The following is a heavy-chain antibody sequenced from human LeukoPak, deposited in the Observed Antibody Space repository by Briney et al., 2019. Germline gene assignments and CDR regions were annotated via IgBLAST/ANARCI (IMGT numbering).Heavy chain of an antibody. J-gene: IGHJ3*02. CDR1: GDSVSSHDAA. CDR2: TYYRYRWLN. D-gene: IGHD5-24*01. Sequence: SQTLSLTCAISGDSVSSHDAAWNWITQSPSRGLEWLGRTYYRYRWLNDYAVYVKSRITNNPDTSKNQFSLQLSSATPEDTAVYYCARDGERATRSAFDIWGQGTMVTVSS. CDR3: ARDGERATRSAFDI. V-gene: IGHV6-1*01.